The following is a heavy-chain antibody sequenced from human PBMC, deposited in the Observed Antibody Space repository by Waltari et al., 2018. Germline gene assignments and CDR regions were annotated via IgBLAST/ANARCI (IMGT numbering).Heavy chain of an antibody. Sequence: ELQLLGSGGNVLRPWGSLRLTCEVPGFKLDEFGMSWVPQVPGRGLEWVSGSKWNGESTGEADSVRGRFIISRDNARNSMTLQMNNLRAEDTDLYYCVRGYRHDALDLWGQGTLVTVSS. CDR2: SKWNGEST. CDR1: GFKLDEFG. D-gene: IGHD6-13*01. J-gene: IGHJ3*01. CDR3: VRGYRHDALDL. V-gene: IGHV3-20*04.